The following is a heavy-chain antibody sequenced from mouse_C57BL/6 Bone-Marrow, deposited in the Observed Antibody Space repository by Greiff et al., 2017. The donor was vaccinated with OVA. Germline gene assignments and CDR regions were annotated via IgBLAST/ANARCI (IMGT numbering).Heavy chain of an antibody. CDR3: ARLYYGSPWYAMDY. V-gene: IGHV5-15*01. CDR1: GFTFSDYG. J-gene: IGHJ4*01. CDR2: ISNLAYSI. D-gene: IGHD1-1*01. Sequence: EVKLVESGGGLVQPGGSLKLSCAASGFTFSDYGMAWVRQAPRKGPEWVAFISNLAYSIYYADTVTGRFPISRENAKNTLYLEMSSLRSEDTAMYYCARLYYGSPWYAMDYWGQGTSVTVSS.